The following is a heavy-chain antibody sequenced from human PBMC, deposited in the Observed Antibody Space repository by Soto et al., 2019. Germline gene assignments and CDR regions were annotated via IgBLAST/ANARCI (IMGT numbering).Heavy chain of an antibody. V-gene: IGHV5-51*01. Sequence: EVQLVQSGAEVKEHGESLKISCECSGYSFTSYCIGWVRQMPGKGLAWVGIICPGDSDSRYSPSFQGQVTSSADKSISTAYVQWSSLKASDTAMYYCARGRRSIVGATNFDFWGQGTLVIVSS. D-gene: IGHD1-26*01. CDR1: GYSFTSYC. CDR3: ARGRRSIVGATNFDF. J-gene: IGHJ4*02. CDR2: ICPGDSDS.